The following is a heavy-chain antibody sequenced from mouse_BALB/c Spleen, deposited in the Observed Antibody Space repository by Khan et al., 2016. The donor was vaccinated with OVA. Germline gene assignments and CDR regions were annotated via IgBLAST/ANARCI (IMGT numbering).Heavy chain of an antibody. V-gene: IGHV3-2*02. CDR3: ARKNYYGYAMDY. CDR2: ISYSGST. D-gene: IGHD1-1*01. J-gene: IGHJ4*01. Sequence: EVELVESGPGLVKPSQSLSLTCTVTGYSITSDYAWDWIRQFPGNKLEWMGYISYSGSTSYNPSLKSRISITRDTSKNQFFLQLNSVTTEDTATYYCARKNYYGYAMDYWGQGTSGTVSS. CDR1: GYSITSDYA.